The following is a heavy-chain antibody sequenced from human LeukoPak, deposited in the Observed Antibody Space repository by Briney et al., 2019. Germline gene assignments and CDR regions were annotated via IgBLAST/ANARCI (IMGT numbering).Heavy chain of an antibody. CDR3: ARDLGAAARRPEDAFDI. J-gene: IGHJ3*02. CDR2: ISSSSSSYI. CDR1: GFTFSSYS. Sequence: GGSLRLSCAASGFTFSSYSMNWVRQAPGKGLEWVSSISSSSSSYIYYADSVKGRFTISRDNAKNSLYLQMNSLRAEDTAVYYCARDLGAAARRPEDAFDIWGQGTMVTISS. D-gene: IGHD6-13*01. V-gene: IGHV3-21*01.